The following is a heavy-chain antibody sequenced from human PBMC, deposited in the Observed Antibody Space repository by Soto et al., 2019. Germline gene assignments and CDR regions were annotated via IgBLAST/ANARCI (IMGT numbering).Heavy chain of an antibody. CDR2: ISAYNGNT. Sequence: ASVKVSCKASGYTFTSYCISWVRQAPGQGLEWMGWISAYNGNTNYAQKLQGRVTMTTDTSTSTAYMELRSLRSDDTAVYYCARECSGGSCYSSSYGMDVWGQGTTVTVSS. J-gene: IGHJ6*02. D-gene: IGHD2-15*01. CDR3: ARECSGGSCYSSSYGMDV. CDR1: GYTFTSYC. V-gene: IGHV1-18*01.